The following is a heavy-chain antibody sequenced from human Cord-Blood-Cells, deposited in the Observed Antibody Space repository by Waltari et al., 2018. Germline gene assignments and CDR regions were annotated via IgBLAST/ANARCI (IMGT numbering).Heavy chain of an antibody. CDR2: ISWNSGSI. CDR1: GFTFDDYA. J-gene: IGHJ2*01. Sequence: EVQLVESGGGLVQPGRSLRLSCAPSGFTFDDYAMPWVRQAPGKGLEWVSGISWNSGSIGYADSVKGRFTISRDNAKNSLYLQMNSLRAEDTALYYCATSPPYYWYFDLWGRGTLVTVSS. CDR3: ATSPPYYWYFDL. V-gene: IGHV3-9*01.